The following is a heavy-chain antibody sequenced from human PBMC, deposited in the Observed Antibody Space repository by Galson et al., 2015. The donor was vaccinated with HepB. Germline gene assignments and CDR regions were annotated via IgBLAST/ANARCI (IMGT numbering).Heavy chain of an antibody. Sequence: SLRLSCAASGFTFSDSAMHWVRQASGKGLEWVGRITSKANSYATAYAASVKGRFTISRDDSKNTAYLQTNSLKTEDTAVYYCTRALINTSAPIASWAQGPLAPSPQ. CDR2: ITSKANSYAT. CDR1: GFTFSDSA. J-gene: IGHJ4*02. D-gene: IGHD3-22*01. CDR3: TRALINTSAPIAS. V-gene: IGHV3-73*01.